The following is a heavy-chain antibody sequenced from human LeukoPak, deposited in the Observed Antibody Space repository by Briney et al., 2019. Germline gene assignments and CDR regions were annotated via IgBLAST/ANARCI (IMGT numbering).Heavy chain of an antibody. J-gene: IGHJ4*02. CDR2: IKSNTEGGTT. V-gene: IGHV3-15*01. Sequence: PGGSLRLSCAASGFTFTNGWMRWVRQAPGKGLEWVGRIKSNTEGGTTDYAAPVKGRFTISRDDSKNTLYLQMNSLKTEDAAVYYCATGCSRDGYIIDHWGQGTLVTVSS. CDR3: ATGCSRDGYIIDH. D-gene: IGHD5-24*01. CDR1: GFTFTNGW.